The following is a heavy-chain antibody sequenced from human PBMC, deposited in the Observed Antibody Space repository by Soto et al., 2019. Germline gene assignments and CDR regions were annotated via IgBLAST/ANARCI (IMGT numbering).Heavy chain of an antibody. V-gene: IGHV4-59*01. J-gene: IGHJ4*02. D-gene: IGHD3-3*01. CDR1: GGSLSSYY. CDR2: IYYSGST. Sequence: QVQLQESGPGLVKPSETLSLTCTVSGGSLSSYYWSWIRQPPVKGLECIGYIYYSGSTNYKPSLKSRATISVDTSKNQFSLKLSSVTAADTAVYYCARVTSGYRPHFEYWGQGTLVTVSS. CDR3: ARVTSGYRPHFEY.